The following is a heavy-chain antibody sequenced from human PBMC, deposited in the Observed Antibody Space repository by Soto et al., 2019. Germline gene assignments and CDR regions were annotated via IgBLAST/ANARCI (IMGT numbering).Heavy chain of an antibody. CDR2: VDPYKGNT. D-gene: IGHD4-17*01. V-gene: IGHV1-18*01. CDR3: AREGLAGYFDY. J-gene: IGHJ4*02. Sequence: QVLLVQSGGEVKKPGASVKVSCKTSGYTFRNSVINWVRQAPGQGLEWMGCVDPYKGNTDYPQKFQGRVTMTTDTFTDTAYMELRSLRSDDTAISYCAREGLAGYFDYWGQGTLVTVSS. CDR1: GYTFRNSV.